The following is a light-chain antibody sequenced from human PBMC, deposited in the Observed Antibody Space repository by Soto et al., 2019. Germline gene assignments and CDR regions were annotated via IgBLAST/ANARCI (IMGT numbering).Light chain of an antibody. V-gene: IGKV2-24*01. J-gene: IGKJ1*01. CDR2: KIS. CDR3: AQSTHFPRT. CDR1: QSLVHSDGYTY. Sequence: DLVLTQTPLSSPVTLGQPASISCRSSQSLVHSDGYTYLSWLHQRPGQPPRLLIYKISNLFSGVPDRFSGSGAGTDFTLKISGVEPDYVGIYYCAQSTHFPRTFGQGTKVEIK.